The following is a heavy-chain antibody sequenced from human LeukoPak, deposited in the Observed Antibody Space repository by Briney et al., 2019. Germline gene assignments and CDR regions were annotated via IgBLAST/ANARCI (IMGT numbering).Heavy chain of an antibody. CDR3: AANYYDSSGPCDY. V-gene: IGHV1-24*01. CDR1: GYTLTELS. J-gene: IGHJ4*02. Sequence: ASVKVSCKVSGYTLTELSMHWVRQAPGKGLEWMGGFDPEDGETTYAQKFQGRVTMTEDTSTDTAYMELSSLRSEDTAVYYCAANYYDSSGPCDYWGQGTLVTVSS. D-gene: IGHD3-22*01. CDR2: FDPEDGET.